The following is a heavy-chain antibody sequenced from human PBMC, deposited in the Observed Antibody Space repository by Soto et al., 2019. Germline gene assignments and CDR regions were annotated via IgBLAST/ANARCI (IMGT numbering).Heavy chain of an antibody. Sequence: GGSLRLSCEVSGFYIHDYAIHWAIHWVRQGPGKGLEWVSGFDYNNGRIDYADSVKGRFTTSGDSAKKSLYLQMNSLRVDDTAVYYCVKDLVPGGADVCGQGTTVTVYS. D-gene: IGHD3-16*01. CDR3: VKDLVPGGADV. V-gene: IGHV3-9*01. CDR1: GFYIHDYA. J-gene: IGHJ6*02. CDR2: FDYNNGRI.